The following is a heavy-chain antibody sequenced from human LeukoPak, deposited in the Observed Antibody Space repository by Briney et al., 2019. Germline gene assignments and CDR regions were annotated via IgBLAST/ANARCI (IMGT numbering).Heavy chain of an antibody. J-gene: IGHJ4*02. CDR2: VSPDGNLA. Sequence: GGSLRLSCAGSGFTLSSSWMHWVRQAPGKGPVWVAHVSPDGNLANYADSVKGRFIISRDNAKNTLFLQMNSLRAEDTAVYYCARDLSFSPDHWGQGTLVAVSS. V-gene: IGHV3-74*01. CDR1: GFTLSSSW. CDR3: ARDLSFSPDH.